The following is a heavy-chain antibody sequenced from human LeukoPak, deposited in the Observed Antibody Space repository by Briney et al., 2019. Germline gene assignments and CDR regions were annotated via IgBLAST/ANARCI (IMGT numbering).Heavy chain of an antibody. J-gene: IGHJ3*01. V-gene: IGHV1-69*05. CDR2: IIPIFATT. CDR3: ARESRYCIGDSCYPNAFDV. Sequence: SVKVSCKASGGTFISYAINWVRQAPGQGLEWMGRIIPIFATTNYAQKFQARVTITTDESTNTAYTELSSLRSEDTAMYYCARESRYCIGDSCYPNAFDVWGQGTMVTISS. D-gene: IGHD2-15*01. CDR1: GGTFISYA.